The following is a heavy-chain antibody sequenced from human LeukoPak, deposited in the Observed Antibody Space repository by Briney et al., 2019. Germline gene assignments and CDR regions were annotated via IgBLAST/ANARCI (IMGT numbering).Heavy chain of an antibody. CDR3: AQQVVGTSNSFGV. CDR1: GASINAYY. J-gene: IGHJ3*01. CDR2: MSYSGRT. V-gene: IGHV4-59*01. Sequence: SETLSLICNVSGASINAYYWTWIRQSPEKGLEWIASMSYSGRTDSNPSLKSRVSMSVGPSKSQFSLRLTSVTAADTAIYYCAQQVVGTSNSFGVWGQGIFVAVSS. D-gene: IGHD6-13*01.